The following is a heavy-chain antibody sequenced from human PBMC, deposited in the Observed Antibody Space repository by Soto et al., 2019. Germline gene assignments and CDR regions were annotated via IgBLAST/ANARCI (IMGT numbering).Heavy chain of an antibody. V-gene: IGHV4-61*05. D-gene: IGHD2-2*01. CDR2: IYYSGST. CDR1: GGSISTRSSY. CDR3: ARIYPRRYQRVFDY. J-gene: IGHJ4*02. Sequence: SETLPLTCTVSGGSISTRSSYWGWIRQPPGKGLEWIGYIYYSGSTNYNHSLKSRVTISVDTSKNQLSLKLSTVTAADSVVYYCARIYPRRYQRVFDYWGQGTLVTVSS.